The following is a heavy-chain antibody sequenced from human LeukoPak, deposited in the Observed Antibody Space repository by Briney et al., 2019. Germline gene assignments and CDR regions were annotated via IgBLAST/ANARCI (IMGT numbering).Heavy chain of an antibody. CDR1: GFPFSSYA. J-gene: IGHJ4*02. D-gene: IGHD1-26*01. CDR3: AKDVGKWESLHFFDY. Sequence: GGSLRLSCAASGFPFSSYAMSWVRQAPGKGLEWVSVISDSGGRTYSAASVKGRFTISRDNSKDTLYLQMNSLRAEDTAVYYCAKDVGKWESLHFFDYWGQGTLVTVSS. CDR2: ISDSGGRT. V-gene: IGHV3-23*01.